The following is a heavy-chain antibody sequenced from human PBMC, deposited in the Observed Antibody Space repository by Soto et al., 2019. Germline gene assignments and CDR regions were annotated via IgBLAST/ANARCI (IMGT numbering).Heavy chain of an antibody. CDR1: GYTFSSHG. D-gene: IGHD6-25*01. CDR3: ARDPAPSMDV. Sequence: ESGGGVVQPGRSLRLSCAASGYTFSSHGMHWVRQAPGKGLEWVAVIWYDGSKKYYAGSVKGRFTISRDDSKNTLYLEMNSLRVEDTAVYYCARDPAPSMDVWGQGTTIIVSS. J-gene: IGHJ6*02. CDR2: IWYDGSKK. V-gene: IGHV3-33*01.